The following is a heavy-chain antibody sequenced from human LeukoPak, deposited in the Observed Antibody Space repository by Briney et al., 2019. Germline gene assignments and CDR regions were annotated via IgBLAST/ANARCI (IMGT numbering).Heavy chain of an antibody. V-gene: IGHV3-21*01. J-gene: IGHJ3*01. CDR3: ARSSYSSSSSV. D-gene: IGHD6-6*01. CDR1: GFTFSSYN. Sequence: GGSLRLSCAASGFTFSSYNMNWVRQAPGKGLEWVSSISSSSIYIYYANSVKGRFTISRDNAKNSLYLQMNSLRAEDTAVYYCARSSYSSSSSVWGQGTMVTVSS. CDR2: ISSSSIYI.